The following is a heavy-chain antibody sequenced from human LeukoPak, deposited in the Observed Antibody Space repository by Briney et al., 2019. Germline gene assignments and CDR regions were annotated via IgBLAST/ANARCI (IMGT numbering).Heavy chain of an antibody. Sequence: GGSLRLSCVASGFTFTSDAMNWVRQAPGKGLEWVSSTVSRGTTQYADSVRGRFTVSRDTSKNTLYLQMNSLRTDDTAVYYCAKCSTSAYTSGWCNWIDPWGQGTLVTVSS. J-gene: IGHJ5*02. V-gene: IGHV3-23*01. CDR3: AKCSTSAYTSGWCNWIDP. CDR2: TVSRGTT. CDR1: GFTFTSDA. D-gene: IGHD6-19*01.